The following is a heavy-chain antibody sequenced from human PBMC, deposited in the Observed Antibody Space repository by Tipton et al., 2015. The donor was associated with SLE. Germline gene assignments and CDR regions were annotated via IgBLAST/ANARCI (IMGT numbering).Heavy chain of an antibody. CDR1: GGSISSGNYY. D-gene: IGHD2-21*02. Sequence: TLSLTCTVSGGSISSGNYYWSWIRQPAGKGLEWIGRIYSSGGTKYNPSLKSRVTISVDRSKNQFSLNVSSVTAADTAVYYCAREGQSSSWYSDSMNYYYYMDVWGKGTTVTVSS. CDR3: AREGQSSSWYSDSMNYYYYMDV. CDR2: IYSSGGT. J-gene: IGHJ6*03. V-gene: IGHV4-61*02.